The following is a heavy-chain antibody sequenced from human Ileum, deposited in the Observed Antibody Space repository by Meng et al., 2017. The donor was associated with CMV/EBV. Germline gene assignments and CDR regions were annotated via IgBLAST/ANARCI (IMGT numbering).Heavy chain of an antibody. Sequence: SIRTTSYYWGWIRQPPGKGLEWIGSVYYTGITYYNPSLKSRVTISVDTSKNQFSLKVNSVTATDTAVYYCARQSSGYTSSPNKFDSWGQGTLVTVSS. J-gene: IGHJ5*01. V-gene: IGHV4-39*01. CDR1: SIRTTSYY. D-gene: IGHD6-13*01. CDR3: ARQSSGYTSSPNKFDS. CDR2: VYYTGIT.